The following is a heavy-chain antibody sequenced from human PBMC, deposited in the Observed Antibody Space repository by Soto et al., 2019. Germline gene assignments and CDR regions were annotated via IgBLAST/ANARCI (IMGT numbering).Heavy chain of an antibody. Sequence: ASVKVSCKASGYTFTSYYMHWVRQAPGQGLEWMGIINPSGGSTSYAQKFQGRVTMTRDTSTSTVYMELSSLRSEDTAVYYCARDRTVTTPDQISWFDPWGQGTLVTVSS. CDR3: ARDRTVTTPDQISWFDP. D-gene: IGHD4-4*01. CDR2: INPSGGST. V-gene: IGHV1-46*01. CDR1: GYTFTSYY. J-gene: IGHJ5*02.